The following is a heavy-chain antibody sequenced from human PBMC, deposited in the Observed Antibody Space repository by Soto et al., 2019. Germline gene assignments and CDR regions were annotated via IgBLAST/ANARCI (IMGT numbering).Heavy chain of an antibody. J-gene: IGHJ5*02. CDR2: IYPGDSDT. Sequence: GESLKISCKGSGYSFTSYWIGWVRQMHGKGLEWMGIIYPGDSDTRYSPSFQGQVTVSADKSISTAYLQWSSLKASDTAMYYCARLRGDSKPSSTNWFDPWGQGTLVTVSS. CDR1: GYSFTSYW. V-gene: IGHV5-51*01. D-gene: IGHD4-17*01. CDR3: ARLRGDSKPSSTNWFDP.